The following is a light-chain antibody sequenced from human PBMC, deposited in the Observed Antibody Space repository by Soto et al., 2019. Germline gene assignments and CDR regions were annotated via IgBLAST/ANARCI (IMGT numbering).Light chain of an antibody. J-gene: IGKJ5*01. V-gene: IGKV1-9*01. CDR3: QQVDTYPIT. Sequence: DIQLTQSPSFLSASIGARVTITCRASQDIRNYLAWYQQKPGIAPKLIIYAASTLQSGVPSRFSGSGSGTDFTLTISGLQPEDFATYFCQQVDTYPITLGQGTRLEIK. CDR1: QDIRNY. CDR2: AAS.